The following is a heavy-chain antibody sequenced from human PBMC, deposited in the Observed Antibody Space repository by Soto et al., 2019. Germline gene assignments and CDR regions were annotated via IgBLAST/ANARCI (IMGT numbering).Heavy chain of an antibody. CDR3: AREMRDEQLVWFDY. Sequence: GGSLRLSCAASGFTFSSYAMHWVRQAPGKGLEWVAVISYDGSNKYYADSVKGRFTISRDNSKNTLYLQMNSLRAEDTAVYYCAREMRDEQLVWFDYWGQGTLVTVSS. CDR1: GFTFSSYA. CDR2: ISYDGSNK. D-gene: IGHD6-13*01. J-gene: IGHJ4*02. V-gene: IGHV3-30-3*01.